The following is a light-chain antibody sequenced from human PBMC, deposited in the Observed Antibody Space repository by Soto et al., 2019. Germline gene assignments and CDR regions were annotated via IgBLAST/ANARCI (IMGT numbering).Light chain of an antibody. Sequence: EIVLTQSPGTLSLSPGERATLSCRASQSVSSSYLAWYQQKPGQAPRLLIYGASGRATGIPDRFGGSGSGTHFTLTITRLEPEDFAVYYCQQYGSSPGITFGQGTRLEIK. CDR2: GAS. CDR1: QSVSSSY. CDR3: QQYGSSPGIT. V-gene: IGKV3-20*01. J-gene: IGKJ5*01.